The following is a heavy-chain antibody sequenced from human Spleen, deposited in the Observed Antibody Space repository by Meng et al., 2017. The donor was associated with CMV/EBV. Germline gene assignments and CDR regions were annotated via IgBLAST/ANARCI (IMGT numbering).Heavy chain of an antibody. J-gene: IGHJ4*02. D-gene: IGHD3-9*01. V-gene: IGHV3-7*01. Sequence: GGSLRLSCAASGFTFSRYWMGWVRQVPGKGLEWVANIKQDGSEKYYVGSVRGRFTISRDNANKSLYLHMNSLRAEDTAVYYCARYDYSYYDVLTGSSSFDSWGQGTLVTVSS. CDR3: ARYDYSYYDVLTGSSSFDS. CDR1: GFTFSRYW. CDR2: IKQDGSEK.